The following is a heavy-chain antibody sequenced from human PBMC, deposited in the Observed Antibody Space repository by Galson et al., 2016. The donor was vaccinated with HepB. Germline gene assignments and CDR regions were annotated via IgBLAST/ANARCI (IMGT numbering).Heavy chain of an antibody. CDR2: ISYDGSNK. J-gene: IGHJ4*02. D-gene: IGHD6-13*01. CDR3: ARDYRNSWSIDY. V-gene: IGHV3-30*04. CDR1: GFTFSSEA. Sequence: SLRLSCAASGFTFSSEAMHWGRQAPGKGLEWVAVISYDGSNKNYADSVKGRFTISRDNSKNTLYLQMISLRTEDTAVYYCARDYRNSWSIDYWGQGTLVTVSS.